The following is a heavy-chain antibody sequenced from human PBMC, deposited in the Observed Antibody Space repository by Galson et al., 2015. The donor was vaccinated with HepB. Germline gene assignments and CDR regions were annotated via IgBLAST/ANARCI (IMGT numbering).Heavy chain of an antibody. CDR2: IIPILGIA. D-gene: IGHD3-22*01. CDR3: ARPSQLYYYDSSGYYYGQGLDAFGI. Sequence: SVKVSCKASGGTFSSYTISWVRQAPGQGLEWMGRIIPILGIANYAQKFQGRVTITADKSTSTAYMELSSLRSEDTAVYYCARPSQLYYYDSSGYYYGQGLDAFGIWGQGTMVTVSS. V-gene: IGHV1-69*02. CDR1: GGTFSSYT. J-gene: IGHJ3*02.